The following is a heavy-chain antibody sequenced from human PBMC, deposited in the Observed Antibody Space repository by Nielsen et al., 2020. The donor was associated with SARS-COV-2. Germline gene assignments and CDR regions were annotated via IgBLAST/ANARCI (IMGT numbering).Heavy chain of an antibody. CDR3: ARARGVYGDYYYYYYTDV. D-gene: IGHD4-17*01. J-gene: IGHJ6*03. CDR2: TYYRSKWYN. Sequence: WIRQSPSRGLEWLGRTYYRSKWYNDYAVSVKSRITINPDTSKNQFSLHLNSVTPEDTAVYYCARARGVYGDYYYYYYTDVWGKGTTVTVSS. V-gene: IGHV6-1*01.